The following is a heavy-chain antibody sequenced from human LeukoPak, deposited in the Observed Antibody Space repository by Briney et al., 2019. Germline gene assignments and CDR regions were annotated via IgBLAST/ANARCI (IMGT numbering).Heavy chain of an antibody. CDR2: ISYDGSNK. J-gene: IGHJ4*02. V-gene: IGHV3-30-3*01. D-gene: IGHD3-9*01. CDR3: ARDQVVTVLRYFDWHGDFDY. CDR1: GFTFSNYA. Sequence: PGGSLRLSCTASGFTFSNYAMHWVRQAPGKGLEWVAVISYDGSNKYYADSVKGRFTISRDNSKNTLYLQMNSLRAEDTAVYYCARDQVVTVLRYFDWHGDFDYWGQGTLVTVSS.